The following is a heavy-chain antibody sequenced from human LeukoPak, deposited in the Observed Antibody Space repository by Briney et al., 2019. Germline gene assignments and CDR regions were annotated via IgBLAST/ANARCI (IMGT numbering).Heavy chain of an antibody. J-gene: IGHJ4*02. Sequence: PGGSLRLSCAASAFMFSDYNMNWVRQAPGKGLEWVSSISSSGNYKYYADPVKGRFTISRDNAKNSLSLQMNSLRAEDTAVYYCARVQEVGATTHFDYWGQGTLVTVSS. CDR2: ISSSGNYK. CDR1: AFMFSDYN. D-gene: IGHD1-26*01. CDR3: ARVQEVGATTHFDY. V-gene: IGHV3-21*01.